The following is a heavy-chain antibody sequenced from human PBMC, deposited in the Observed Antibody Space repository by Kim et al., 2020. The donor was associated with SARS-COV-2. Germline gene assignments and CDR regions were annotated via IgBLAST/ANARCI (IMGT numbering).Heavy chain of an antibody. D-gene: IGHD3-10*01. CDR2: INPNSGGT. CDR1: GYTFTGYY. Sequence: ASVKVSCKASGYTFTGYYMHWVRQAPGQGLEWMGWINPNSGGTNYAQKFQGWVTMTGDTSISTAYMELSRLRSDDTAVYYCARAQFPEYYYGSGSYYQDAFDIWGQGTMVTVSS. CDR3: ARAQFPEYYYGSGSYYQDAFDI. J-gene: IGHJ3*02. V-gene: IGHV1-2*04.